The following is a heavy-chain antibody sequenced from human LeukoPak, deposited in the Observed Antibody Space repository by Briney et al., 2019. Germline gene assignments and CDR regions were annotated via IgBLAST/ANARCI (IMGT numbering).Heavy chain of an antibody. Sequence: GGSLRLSCAASGFTFSSYAMSWVRQAPGKGLEWVSAISGSGDSTYYADSVKGRFTISRDNSKNTLYLQMNSLRAEDTAVYYCARLVYYGGNSGAFDIWGQGTMVTVSS. J-gene: IGHJ3*02. CDR2: ISGSGDST. V-gene: IGHV3-23*01. CDR3: ARLVYYGGNSGAFDI. CDR1: GFTFSSYA. D-gene: IGHD4-23*01.